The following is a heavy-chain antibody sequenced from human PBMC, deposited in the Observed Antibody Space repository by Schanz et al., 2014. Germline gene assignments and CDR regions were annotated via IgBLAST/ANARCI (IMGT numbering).Heavy chain of an antibody. CDR3: AKDPSHGDYDYYFDY. CDR2: ISGSGGST. D-gene: IGHD3-22*01. Sequence: EVHLVESGGGLVKRGGSLRLSCAASGFTISSYSMNWVRQPPGKGLEWVSAISGSGGSTYYADSVKGRFTISRDNSKNTLYLQMNSLRAEDTAVYYCAKDPSHGDYDYYFDYWGQGTLVTVSS. CDR1: GFTISSYS. J-gene: IGHJ4*02. V-gene: IGHV3-23*04.